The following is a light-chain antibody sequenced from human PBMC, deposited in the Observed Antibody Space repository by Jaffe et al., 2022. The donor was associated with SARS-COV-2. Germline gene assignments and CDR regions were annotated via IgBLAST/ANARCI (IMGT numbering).Light chain of an antibody. J-gene: IGKJ4*01. V-gene: IGKV3-11*01. CDR2: DAS. CDR1: QSVYNY. CDR3: QQRTSWSGLT. Sequence: EIVLTQSPATLYLSPGEGATLSCRASQSVYNYLVWYQQRPGQSPRLLIYDASQRATGIPDRFSGSGSGTDFTLTISRLEPEDFAVYYCQQRTSWSGLTFGGGTKVEI.